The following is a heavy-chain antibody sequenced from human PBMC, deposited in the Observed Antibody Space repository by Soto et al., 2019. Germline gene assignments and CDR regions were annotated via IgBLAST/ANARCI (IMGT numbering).Heavy chain of an antibody. Sequence: GGSLRLSCAASGFTFSSYAMTWVRQAPGKGLEWVSAISGSGGSTYYTDSVKGRFTISRDNSKNTLYLQMNSLRAEDTAVYYCAKDISTYDSSGYYFDYWGQGTLVTVSS. D-gene: IGHD3-22*01. V-gene: IGHV3-23*01. CDR1: GFTFSSYA. J-gene: IGHJ4*02. CDR2: ISGSGGST. CDR3: AKDISTYDSSGYYFDY.